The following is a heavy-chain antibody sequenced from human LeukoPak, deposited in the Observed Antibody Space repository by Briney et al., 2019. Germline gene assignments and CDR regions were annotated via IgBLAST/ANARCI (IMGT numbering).Heavy chain of an antibody. CDR1: GGSFSGYY. CDR2: INHSGST. CDR3: ASAYGSGSSIYYFDY. D-gene: IGHD3-10*01. J-gene: IGHJ4*02. Sequence: PSETLSLTCAVYGGSFSGYYWSWIRQPPGKGLEWIGEINHSGSTKYNPSLKSRVTISVDTSKNQFSLKLSSVTAADTAVYYCASAYGSGSSIYYFDYWGQGTLVTVSS. V-gene: IGHV4-34*01.